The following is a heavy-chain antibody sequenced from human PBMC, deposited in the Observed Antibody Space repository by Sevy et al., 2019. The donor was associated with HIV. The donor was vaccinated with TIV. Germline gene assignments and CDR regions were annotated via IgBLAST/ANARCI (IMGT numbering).Heavy chain of an antibody. D-gene: IGHD3-22*01. Sequence: GESLKISCAASGFTFSDYYMSWIRQAPGKGLEWVSYISSSGSTIYYADSVKGRFTISRDNAKNSLYLQMNSLRAEDTAVYYCARVYDQSDWYFDLWGLGTLVTVSS. V-gene: IGHV3-11*04. CDR2: ISSSGSTI. J-gene: IGHJ2*01. CDR3: ARVYDQSDWYFDL. CDR1: GFTFSDYY.